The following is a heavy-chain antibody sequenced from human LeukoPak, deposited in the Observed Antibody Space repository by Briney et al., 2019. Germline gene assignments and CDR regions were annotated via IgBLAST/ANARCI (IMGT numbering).Heavy chain of an antibody. CDR1: GGSISSSRYY. D-gene: IGHD6-13*01. CDR2: IYYSGST. CDR3: ASHIAAAFDY. Sequence: SETLSLTCTVSGGSISSSRYYCGWIRQHPGKGLEWIGSIYYSGSTYYNSSLKSRVTISGDTSKNQFSLKLSSVTAADTAVYYCASHIAAAFDYWGQGTLITVSS. J-gene: IGHJ4*02. V-gene: IGHV4-39*01.